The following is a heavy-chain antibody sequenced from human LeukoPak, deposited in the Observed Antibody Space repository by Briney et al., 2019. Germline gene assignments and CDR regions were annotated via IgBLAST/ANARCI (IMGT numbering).Heavy chain of an antibody. Sequence: SETLSLTCAVSGGSISSGDYSWSWIRQPPGKGLEWIGNIYYSGSTYYNPSLKSRVTISVDTSKNQFSLKLSSVTAADTAVYYCARRAVAGFNWFDPWGQGTLVTVSS. CDR1: GGSISSGDYS. CDR2: IYYSGST. D-gene: IGHD6-19*01. V-gene: IGHV4-30-2*03. CDR3: ARRAVAGFNWFDP. J-gene: IGHJ5*02.